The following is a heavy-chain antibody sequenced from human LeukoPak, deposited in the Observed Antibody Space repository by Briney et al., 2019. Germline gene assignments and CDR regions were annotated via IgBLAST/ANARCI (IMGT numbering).Heavy chain of an antibody. CDR1: GGAYSSSAYY. CDR2: IYYSGDT. Sequence: SETLSLTCTVSGGAYSSSAYYCVWVRQPPGEGLQWIGSIYYSGDTHYNPSLKSRATISVDTSRNQLSLRLTSVTAADTAVYYCARAGHWGSDIYDHSGYSDSFDIWGQGTMVTVSS. D-gene: IGHD3-22*01. J-gene: IGHJ3*02. CDR3: ARAGHWGSDIYDHSGYSDSFDI. V-gene: IGHV4-39*07.